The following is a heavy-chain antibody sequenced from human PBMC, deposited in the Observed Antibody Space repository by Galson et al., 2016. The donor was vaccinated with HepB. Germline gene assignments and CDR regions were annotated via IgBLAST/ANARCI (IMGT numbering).Heavy chain of an antibody. CDR3: ARGSRQLQRGYDFDY. D-gene: IGHD5-12*01. J-gene: IGHJ4*02. CDR2: INPTGGST. CDR1: GYTFSIYY. Sequence: SVKVSCKASGYTFSIYYMHWVRQAPGQGLEWMGVINPTGGSTSYAQKFQDRLTMTRDTSTSTVYMELSSLRSEDTAVYYCARGSRQLQRGYDFDYWGQGTLVTVPS. V-gene: IGHV1-46*01.